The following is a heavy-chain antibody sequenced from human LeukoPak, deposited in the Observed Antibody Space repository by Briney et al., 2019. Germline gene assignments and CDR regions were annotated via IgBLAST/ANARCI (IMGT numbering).Heavy chain of an antibody. V-gene: IGHV3-23*01. D-gene: IGHD3-16*01. CDR1: GFRFSDFT. J-gene: IGHJ5*02. CDR3: GKEGGA. CDR2: IGGRGGST. Sequence: GGSLRLSCAASGFRFSDFTMTWVRQAPGKGPEWVSAIGGRGGSTYYADSLGGRFTISRGNSKDMLYLQMNSLKVEDTATYYCGKEGGAWGQGTKVTVSS.